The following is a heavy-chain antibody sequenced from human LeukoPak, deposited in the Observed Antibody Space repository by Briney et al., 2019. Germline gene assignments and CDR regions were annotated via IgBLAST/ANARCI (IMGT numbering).Heavy chain of an antibody. CDR2: INPNSGGT. V-gene: IGHV1-2*04. Sequence: ASVKVFCKASGYTFTGYYIHWVRQAPGQGLEWMGWINPNSGGTNYAQKFQGWVTMTRDTSISTAYMELSRLRSDDTAVYYCARAEGYCSSTSCHGRDYYYYGMDVWGQGTTVTVSS. D-gene: IGHD2-2*01. J-gene: IGHJ6*02. CDR3: ARAEGYCSSTSCHGRDYYYYGMDV. CDR1: GYTFTGYY.